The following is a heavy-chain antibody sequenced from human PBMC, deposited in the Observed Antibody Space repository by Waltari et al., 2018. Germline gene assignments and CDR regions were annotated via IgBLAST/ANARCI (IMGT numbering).Heavy chain of an antibody. Sequence: QVQLQESSPGLVKPSQTLSLTCTVSGGSVSSSSYYWGWIRQPPGKGLEGIGSIYYSGSTSYHPSLKSRGPISLGTSRTQFSLKLSSVPAADTAVYYCSRHVPGDLLRITMIVVVPPCFDYWGQGTLVTVSS. CDR2: IYYSGST. J-gene: IGHJ4*02. V-gene: IGHV4-39*01. D-gene: IGHD3-22*01. CDR3: SRHVPGDLLRITMIVVVPPCFDY. CDR1: GGSVSSSSYY.